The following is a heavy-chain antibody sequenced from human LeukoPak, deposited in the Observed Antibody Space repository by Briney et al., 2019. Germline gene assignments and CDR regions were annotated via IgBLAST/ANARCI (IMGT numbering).Heavy chain of an antibody. D-gene: IGHD6-13*01. J-gene: IGHJ4*02. Sequence: GGSLRLSCAASGFTFSTYNTIWVRQTPGKGLEWVSYISYSSSTIYYADSVKGRFTISRDNAKNSLYLQMNSLRAEDTALYYCARYINSWSFDYWGQGTLVTVSS. CDR1: GFTFSTYN. CDR2: ISYSSSTI. V-gene: IGHV3-48*01. CDR3: ARYINSWSFDY.